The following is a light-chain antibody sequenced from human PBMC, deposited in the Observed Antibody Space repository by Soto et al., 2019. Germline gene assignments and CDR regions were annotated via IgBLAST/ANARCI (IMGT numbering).Light chain of an antibody. CDR1: QSVDIN. CDR3: QQYYNWPRT. V-gene: IGKV3-15*01. CDR2: GAS. Sequence: EIVLTQSPATLSVYPGDIATLSCRASQSVDINLDWYQQKAGQAPRLLVYGASTKASDMPGRFSGRGSGTEFTLTISSLQSEDFAVYYCQQYYNWPRTFGQGTKVDIK. J-gene: IGKJ1*01.